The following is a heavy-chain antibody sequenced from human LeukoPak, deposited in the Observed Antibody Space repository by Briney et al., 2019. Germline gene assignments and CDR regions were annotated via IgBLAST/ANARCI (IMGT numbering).Heavy chain of an antibody. CDR1: GFTFSSYS. V-gene: IGHV3-21*01. Sequence: PGRSLRLSCAASGFTFSSYSMNWVRQAPGKGLEWVSSISSSSYIYYADSVKGRFTISRDNAKNSLYLQMNSLRAEDTAVYYCARDFNFWSGYYGFDYWGQGTLVTVSS. D-gene: IGHD3-3*01. CDR3: ARDFNFWSGYYGFDY. CDR2: ISSSSYI. J-gene: IGHJ4*02.